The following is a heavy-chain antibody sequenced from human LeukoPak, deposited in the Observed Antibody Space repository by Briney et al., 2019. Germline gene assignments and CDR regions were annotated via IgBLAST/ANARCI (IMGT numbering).Heavy chain of an antibody. Sequence: NPSETLSLTCAVYGGSFSGYYWSWIRQPPGKGLEWIGEINHSGSTNYNPSLKSRVTISVDTSKNQFSLKLSSVTAADTAVYYCASFHSSGSGYWGQGTLVTVSS. CDR2: INHSGST. D-gene: IGHD6-19*01. J-gene: IGHJ4*02. V-gene: IGHV4-34*01. CDR3: ASFHSSGSGY. CDR1: GGSFSGYY.